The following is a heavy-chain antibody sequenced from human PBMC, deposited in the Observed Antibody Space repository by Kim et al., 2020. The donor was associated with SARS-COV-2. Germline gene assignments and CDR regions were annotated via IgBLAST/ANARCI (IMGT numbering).Heavy chain of an antibody. Sequence: YNPSLKSLVTISVDTSKNQFSLKLSSVTAADTAVYYCGRIMVDFTMTNAFDIWGQGTMVTVSS. D-gene: IGHD3-22*01. CDR3: GRIMVDFTMTNAFDI. V-gene: IGHV4-39*01. J-gene: IGHJ3*02.